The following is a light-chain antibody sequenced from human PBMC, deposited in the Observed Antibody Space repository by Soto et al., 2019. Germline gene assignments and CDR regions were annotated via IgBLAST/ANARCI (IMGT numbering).Light chain of an antibody. J-gene: IGKJ4*01. CDR1: QSLVHSDGNTY. CDR3: QQYESYSPLT. V-gene: IGKV2-24*01. Sequence: DIVMTQTPLSSPVTLGQPASISCRSSQSLVHSDGNTYLSWLQQRPGQPPRLLIYKISNRFSGVPDRFTGSGAGTDFTLTIAGLQPEDFATYYCQQYESYSPLTFGGGTKVDI. CDR2: KIS.